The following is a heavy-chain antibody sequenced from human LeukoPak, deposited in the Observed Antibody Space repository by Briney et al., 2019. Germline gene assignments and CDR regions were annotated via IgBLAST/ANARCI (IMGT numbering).Heavy chain of an antibody. CDR2: INTNTGNP. V-gene: IGHV7-4-1*02. Sequence: GASVKVSCKASGYTFTSYAMNWVRQAPGQGLEWMGWINTNTGNPTYAQGFTGRFVFSLDTSVSTAYLQISSLKAEDTAVYYCARGSNYDSSGYYGMYYYYYYGMDVWGQGTTVTVSS. CDR3: ARGSNYDSSGYYGMYYYYYYGMDV. D-gene: IGHD3-22*01. J-gene: IGHJ6*02. CDR1: GYTFTSYA.